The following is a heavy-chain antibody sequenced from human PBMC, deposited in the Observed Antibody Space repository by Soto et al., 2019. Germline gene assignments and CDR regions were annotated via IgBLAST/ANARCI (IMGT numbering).Heavy chain of an antibody. V-gene: IGHV4-61*01. D-gene: IGHD3-10*01. CDR1: GASVNSVSYY. Sequence: QVQRQESGPGLVKPSETLSLTCTVSGASVNSVSYYWSWIRQPPGKGLEWIGYRYSSGPTDYNPSLKSRVTMSVDTSNNQFSLKLSSVTAADTAVYYCARVVHGWVAPDYWGQGTLVTVSS. CDR2: RYSSGPT. CDR3: ARVVHGWVAPDY. J-gene: IGHJ4*02.